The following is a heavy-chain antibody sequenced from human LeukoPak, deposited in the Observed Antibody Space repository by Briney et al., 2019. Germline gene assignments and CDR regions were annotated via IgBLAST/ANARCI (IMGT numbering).Heavy chain of an antibody. CDR3: AKDGGLWVSAHWGDS. J-gene: IGHJ4*02. D-gene: IGHD7-27*01. CDR1: GFTSSSYT. CDR2: ITTSDGNT. Sequence: GSLRLSCAASGFTSSSYTMSWVRQAPGKGLEWVSTITTSDGNTHYADSVKGRFTVSRDNSKNTLFLQMNSLRAEDTAVYYCAKDGGLWVSAHWGDSWGRGTLVTVSS. V-gene: IGHV3-23*01.